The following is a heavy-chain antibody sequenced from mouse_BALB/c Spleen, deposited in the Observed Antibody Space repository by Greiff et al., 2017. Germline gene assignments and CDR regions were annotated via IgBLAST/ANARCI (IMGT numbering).Heavy chain of an antibody. CDR2: INPSTGYT. J-gene: IGHJ3*01. V-gene: IGHV1-7*01. D-gene: IGHD4-1*01. Sequence: VQLQESGAELAKPGPSVTMSCKASGSTLTSYWFNWVNQRPGQGLEWIGYINPSTGYTEYNQKFKDKATLTADKSSSTAYMQLSSLTSEDSAVYYCARGETGTFAYWGQGTLVTVSA. CDR1: GSTLTSYW. CDR3: ARGETGTFAY.